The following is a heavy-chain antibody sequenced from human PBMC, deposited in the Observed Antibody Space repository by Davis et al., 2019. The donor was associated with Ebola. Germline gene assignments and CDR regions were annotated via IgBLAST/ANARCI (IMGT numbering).Heavy chain of an antibody. D-gene: IGHD1-14*01. Sequence: ASVKVSCKASGYSFTDYFIHWVRQAPGQGLEWMGWVNPSSGGTNYAQKFLGRVTMTRDTSISTAYMELSSLRSDDTAVYYCAREGFDNHNYGMDVWGQGTTVTVSS. V-gene: IGHV1-2*02. CDR3: AREGFDNHNYGMDV. CDR2: VNPSSGGT. J-gene: IGHJ6*02. CDR1: GYSFTDYF.